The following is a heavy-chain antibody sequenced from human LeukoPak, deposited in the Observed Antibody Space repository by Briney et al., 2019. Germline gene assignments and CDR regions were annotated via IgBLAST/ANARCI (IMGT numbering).Heavy chain of an antibody. V-gene: IGHV3-21*01. D-gene: IGHD6-13*01. J-gene: IGHJ4*02. CDR1: GFTFSSYS. CDR2: ISSSSNYI. Sequence: PGGSLRLSCAASGFTFSSYSMNWVRQAPGKGLEWVSSISSSSNYIYYADSVKGRFTISRDNAKNSLYLQMNSLRAEDTAVYYCARDPSAAPYYFDYWGQGTLVTVSS. CDR3: ARDPSAAPYYFDY.